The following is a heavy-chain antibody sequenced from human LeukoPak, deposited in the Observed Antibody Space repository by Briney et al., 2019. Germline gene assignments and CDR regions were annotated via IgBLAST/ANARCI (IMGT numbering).Heavy chain of an antibody. J-gene: IGHJ4*02. D-gene: IGHD2-2*01. CDR1: GYTLTELS. Sequence: ASVKVSCKVSGYTLTELSMHWVRQAPGKGLEWMGGFDPEDGETIYAQKFQGRVTMTEDTSTDTAYMELSSLRSEDTAVYYCATSCSSTSCYGAFDYWGQGTLVTVSS. CDR3: ATSCSSTSCYGAFDY. CDR2: FDPEDGET. V-gene: IGHV1-24*01.